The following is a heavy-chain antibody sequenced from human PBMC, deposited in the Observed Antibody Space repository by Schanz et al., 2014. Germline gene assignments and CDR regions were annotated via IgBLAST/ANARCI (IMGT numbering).Heavy chain of an antibody. J-gene: IGHJ3*01. V-gene: IGHV3-21*01. CDR1: GFTVSAYS. CDR3: ARVEGSSGSASSYRALNV. Sequence: FQLVESGGGVVQPGRSLRLSCAASGFTVSAYSANWVRQAPGKGLEWVSSISSSGGHIYYADSVKGRFTITRDIAKTSLSLQMNSLRAEDTAIYYCARVEGSSGSASSYRALNVWGQGTTVTVSS. D-gene: IGHD3-10*01. CDR2: ISSSGGHI.